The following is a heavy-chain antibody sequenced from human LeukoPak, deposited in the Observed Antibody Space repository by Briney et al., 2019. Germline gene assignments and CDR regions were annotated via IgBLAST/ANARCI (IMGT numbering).Heavy chain of an antibody. D-gene: IGHD4-11*01. CDR2: INQSGNS. Sequence: SSETLSLTCDVNGGSLSGSYWSWIRQSPEKGLEWIGEINQSGNSNYNPSLESRVTILVDTSKNQFSLKLSSVTAADTAVYYCARQKPSTFRQYGRGRPLDSWGQGTLVTVSS. CDR3: ARQKPSTFRQYGRGRPLDS. CDR1: GGSLSGSY. J-gene: IGHJ4*02. V-gene: IGHV4-34*01.